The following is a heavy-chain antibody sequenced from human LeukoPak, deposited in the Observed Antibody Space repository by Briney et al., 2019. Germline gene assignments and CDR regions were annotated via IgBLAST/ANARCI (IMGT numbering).Heavy chain of an antibody. CDR2: IYPGDSDT. CDR3: VRVLWTWALNYYYGMDV. V-gene: IGHV5-51*01. J-gene: IGHJ6*02. Sequence: GESLKISCTVSGYSFSTNWIGWVRQMPGKGLEWMGIIYPGDSDTRYSPSFQGQVTISADKSISTAYLQWSSLKASDTAMYYCVRVLWTWALNYYYGMDVWGQGTTVTVSS. CDR1: GYSFSTNW. D-gene: IGHD2-8*02.